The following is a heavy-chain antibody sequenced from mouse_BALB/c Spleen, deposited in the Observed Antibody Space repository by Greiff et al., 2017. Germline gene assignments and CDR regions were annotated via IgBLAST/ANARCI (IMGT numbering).Heavy chain of an antibody. Sequence: VQLQQSGPELVKPGASVKMSCKASGYTFTSYYIHWVKQRPGQGLEWIGWIYPGDGSTKYNEKFKGKTTLTADKSSSTAYMLLSSLTSEDSAIYCCARGYYGPSTDYWGQGTTLTVSS. CDR3: ARGYYGPSTDY. CDR2: IYPGDGST. J-gene: IGHJ2*01. V-gene: IGHV1S56*01. D-gene: IGHD1-2*01. CDR1: GYTFTSYY.